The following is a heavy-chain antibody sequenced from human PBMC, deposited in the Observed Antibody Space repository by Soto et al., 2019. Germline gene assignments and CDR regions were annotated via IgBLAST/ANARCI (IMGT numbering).Heavy chain of an antibody. CDR1: GGSISSGGYY. CDR2: IYYSGST. D-gene: IGHD2-2*01. Sequence: QVQLQESGPGLVKPSQTLSLTCTVSGGSISSGGYYWSWIRQHPGKGLEWIGYIYYSGSTYYNPSLNSRVTISVDTSKNQFSLKLSSVTAADTAVYYCARDNEGYCSSTSCYSNWFDPWGQGTLVTVSS. V-gene: IGHV4-31*03. J-gene: IGHJ5*02. CDR3: ARDNEGYCSSTSCYSNWFDP.